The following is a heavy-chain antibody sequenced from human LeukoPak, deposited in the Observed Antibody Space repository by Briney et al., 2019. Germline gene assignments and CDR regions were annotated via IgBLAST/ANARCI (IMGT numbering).Heavy chain of an antibody. Sequence: PGGSLRLSCAASGFTFSNAWMSWVRQAPGKGLEWVGRIKSKTDGGTTDYAAPVKGRFTISRDDSKNTLYLQMNSLKTEDTAVYYCTTSNMVRDSRVYWGQGTLVTVSS. J-gene: IGHJ4*02. V-gene: IGHV3-15*01. CDR2: IKSKTDGGTT. D-gene: IGHD3-10*01. CDR1: GFTFSNAW. CDR3: TTSNMVRDSRVY.